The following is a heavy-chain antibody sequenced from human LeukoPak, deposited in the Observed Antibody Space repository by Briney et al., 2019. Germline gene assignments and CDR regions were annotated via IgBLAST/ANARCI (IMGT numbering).Heavy chain of an antibody. Sequence: SVMVSCKAPGGTFSSYAISWVRQAPGQGLEWMGGIIPIFGTANYAQKFQGRGTVTADESTSTAYMELSSLRSEDTAVYYCARAWDFGSSFLDAFDIWGQGTMVTVSS. CDR2: IIPIFGTA. D-gene: IGHD6-13*01. CDR1: GGTFSSYA. V-gene: IGHV1-69*13. CDR3: ARAWDFGSSFLDAFDI. J-gene: IGHJ3*02.